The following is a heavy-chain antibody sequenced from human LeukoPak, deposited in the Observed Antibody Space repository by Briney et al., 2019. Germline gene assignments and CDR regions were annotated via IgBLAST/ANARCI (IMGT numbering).Heavy chain of an antibody. CDR1: GYTFTSYD. D-gene: IGHD2-2*01. CDR2: MNPNSGNT. CDR3: ARAIRENRGYCSSTSCKPLYYFDY. Sequence: ASVKVSCKASGYTFTSYDINWVRQATGQGLEWMGWMNPNSGNTGYAQKFQGRVTITRNTSISTAYMELSSLRSEDTAVYYCARAIRENRGYCSSTSCKPLYYFDYWGQGTLVTVSS. J-gene: IGHJ4*02. V-gene: IGHV1-8*03.